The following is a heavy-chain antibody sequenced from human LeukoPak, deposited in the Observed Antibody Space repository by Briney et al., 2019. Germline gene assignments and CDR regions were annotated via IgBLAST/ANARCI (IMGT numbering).Heavy chain of an antibody. CDR3: ARALLRVGNFY. Sequence: SETLSLTCTVSGGSISRYYWSCIRQPPGRGLEWIGYIYYSGSTNYNPSLKSRVTISVDTSKNQFSLKLSSGAAADTAVYYCARALLRVGNFYWGQGTLVTVCS. CDR2: IYYSGST. D-gene: IGHD4-23*01. J-gene: IGHJ4*02. V-gene: IGHV4-59*01. CDR1: GGSISRYY.